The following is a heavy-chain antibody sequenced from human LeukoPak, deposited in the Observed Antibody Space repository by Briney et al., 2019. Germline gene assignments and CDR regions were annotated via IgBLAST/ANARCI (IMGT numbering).Heavy chain of an antibody. J-gene: IGHJ5*02. CDR2: IYYSGST. Sequence: PSETLSLTCTVSGGSISSYYWSWIRQPPGKGLEWIGYIYYSGSTNYNPSLKSRVTISVDTSKNQFSLKLSSVTAADTAVYYCAKCPLYGDYCANWFDPWGQGTLVTVSS. D-gene: IGHD4-17*01. CDR3: AKCPLYGDYCANWFDP. CDR1: GGSISSYY. V-gene: IGHV4-59*01.